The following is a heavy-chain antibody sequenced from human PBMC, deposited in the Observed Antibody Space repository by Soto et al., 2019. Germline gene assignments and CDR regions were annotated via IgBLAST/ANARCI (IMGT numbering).Heavy chain of an antibody. CDR1: GGSISSSSYY. Sequence: PSETLSLTCTVSGGSISSSSYYWGWIRQPPGKGLEWIGSIYYSGSTYYNPSLKSRVTISVDTSKNQFSLKLSSVTAADTAVYYCAHYGSGSYYSYYYYYGMDVWGQGTTVTVSS. D-gene: IGHD3-10*01. CDR3: AHYGSGSYYSYYYYYGMDV. V-gene: IGHV4-39*01. CDR2: IYYSGST. J-gene: IGHJ6*02.